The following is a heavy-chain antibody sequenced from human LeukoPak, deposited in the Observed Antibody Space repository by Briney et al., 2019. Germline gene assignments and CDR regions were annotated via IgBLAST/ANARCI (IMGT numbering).Heavy chain of an antibody. CDR3: ANTKYDFWSDTDC. CDR2: ISGSGGST. J-gene: IGHJ4*02. Sequence: GGSLRFSCAASGFTFSNYGMSWVRQAPGKGLEWVSDISGSGGSTYYADSVKGRFTISRDNSKNTLYLQMNSLRAEDTAVYYCANTKYDFWSDTDCWGQGTLVTVSS. D-gene: IGHD3-3*01. V-gene: IGHV3-23*01. CDR1: GFTFSNYG.